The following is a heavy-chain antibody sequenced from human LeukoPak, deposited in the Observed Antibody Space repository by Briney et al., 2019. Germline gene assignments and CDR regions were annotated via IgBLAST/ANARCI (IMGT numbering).Heavy chain of an antibody. CDR1: GFTFSSYG. CDR3: AKDYIGYSYGIFDY. D-gene: IGHD5-18*01. V-gene: IGHV3-33*06. CDR2: IWYDGSNK. Sequence: PGGSLRLSCAASGFTFSSYGMHWVRQAPGKGLEWVAVIWYDGSNKYYADSVKGRFTISRDNSKNTLYLQMNSLRAEDTAVYYCAKDYIGYSYGIFDYWGQGTLVTVSS. J-gene: IGHJ4*02.